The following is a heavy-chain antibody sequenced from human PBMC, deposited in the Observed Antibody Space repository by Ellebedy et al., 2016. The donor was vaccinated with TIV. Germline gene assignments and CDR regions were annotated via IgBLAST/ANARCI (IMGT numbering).Heavy chain of an antibody. J-gene: IGHJ4*02. V-gene: IGHV1-18*01. CDR2: ISPYNGNT. CDR1: GYNFTSYA. D-gene: IGHD3-10*01. Sequence: ASVKVSCKTSGYNFTSYAISWVRQAPGQGLEWMGWISPYNGNTNYAQKLQGRVIMTTDTSTSTAYMDLRSLRSDDTAMYYCARGVPSRWFRDFHGFDYWGQGTLVTVSS. CDR3: ARGVPSRWFRDFHGFDY.